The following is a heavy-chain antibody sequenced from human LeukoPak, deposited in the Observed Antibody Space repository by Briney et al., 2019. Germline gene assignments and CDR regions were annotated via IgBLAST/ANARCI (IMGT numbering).Heavy chain of an antibody. D-gene: IGHD1-26*01. CDR1: GFSFSSYG. CDR3: ARERLVVGSAYFDF. V-gene: IGHV3-23*01. J-gene: IGHJ4*02. Sequence: GGSLRLSCAASGFSFSSYGMHWVRQAPGKGLEWVSAISGSGSHTDYADSLRGRFTISRDNSKNTVLLQMNSLRAEDTAEYYCARERLVVGSAYFDFWGQGTLVTVSS. CDR2: ISGSGSHT.